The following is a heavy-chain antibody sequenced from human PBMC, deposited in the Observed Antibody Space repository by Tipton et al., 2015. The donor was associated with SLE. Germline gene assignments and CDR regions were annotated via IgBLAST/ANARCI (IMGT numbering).Heavy chain of an antibody. CDR2: ISWNSGSI. CDR3: ARGAGDAFDI. Sequence: SLRLSCAASGFTFDDYAMHWVRQAPGKGLEWVSGISWNSGSIGYADSVKGLFTISRDNAKNSLYLQMNSLRAEDTAVYYCARGAGDAFDIWGQGTMVTVSS. D-gene: IGHD6-19*01. CDR1: GFTFDDYA. J-gene: IGHJ3*02. V-gene: IGHV3-9*01.